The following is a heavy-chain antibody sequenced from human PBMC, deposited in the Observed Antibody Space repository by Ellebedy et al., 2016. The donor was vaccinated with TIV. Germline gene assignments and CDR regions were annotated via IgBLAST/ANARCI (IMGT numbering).Heavy chain of an antibody. D-gene: IGHD1-26*01. CDR2: MYTNGST. CDR3: ARATRLGAPVNAYAMDV. CDR1: GGSISSYY. Sequence: SETLSLTCTVSGGSISSYYWSWIRQPAGKGLEWIGRMYTNGSTNYNPSLKSRVTMSVDTSKNQFSLKLSSVTAADTAVYYCARATRLGAPVNAYAMDVWGQGTTVTVSS. J-gene: IGHJ6*02. V-gene: IGHV4-4*07.